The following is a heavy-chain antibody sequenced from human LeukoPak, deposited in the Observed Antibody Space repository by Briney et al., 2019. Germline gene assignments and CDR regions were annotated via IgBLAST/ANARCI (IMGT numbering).Heavy chain of an antibody. CDR3: ARREVLRYFDWFSYNWFDP. V-gene: IGHV4-34*01. J-gene: IGHJ5*02. Sequence: SETLSLTCAVYGGSFSGYYWSWIRQPPGKGLEWIGEINHSGSTNYNPSLKSRVTISVDTSKNQFSLKLSSVTAAHTAVYYCARREVLRYFDWFSYNWFDPWGQGTLVTVSS. CDR2: INHSGST. CDR1: GGSFSGYY. D-gene: IGHD3-9*01.